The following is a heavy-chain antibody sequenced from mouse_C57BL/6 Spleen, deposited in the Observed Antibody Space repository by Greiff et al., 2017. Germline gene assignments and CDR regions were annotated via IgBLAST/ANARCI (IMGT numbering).Heavy chain of an antibody. J-gene: IGHJ2*01. V-gene: IGHV1-80*01. CDR2: IYPGDGDT. CDR1: GYAFSSYW. CDR3: RRSSYYEFEY. D-gene: IGHD2-10*01. Sequence: QVQLKQSGAELVKPGASVKISCKASGYAFSSYWMNWVKQRPGKGLEWIGQIYPGDGDTNYNGKFKGKATLTEDKSSSTAYMLLSSLTSEDSAVYFCRRSSYYEFEYWGQGTTLTVSS.